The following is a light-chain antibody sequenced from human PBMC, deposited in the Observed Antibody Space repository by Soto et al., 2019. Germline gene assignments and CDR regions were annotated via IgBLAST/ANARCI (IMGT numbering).Light chain of an antibody. Sequence: QSVLTQPPSVSGAPGQRVTISCTGSSSNIGAGYDVHWYQQLPGTAPKLLIYHNSDRPSGVPDRFSGSKSGTSASLATTGLQAEDEADYYCQSYDSGLSAFYVFGTGTKVTV. CDR3: QSYDSGLSAFYV. CDR1: SSNIGAGYD. V-gene: IGLV1-40*01. J-gene: IGLJ1*01. CDR2: HNS.